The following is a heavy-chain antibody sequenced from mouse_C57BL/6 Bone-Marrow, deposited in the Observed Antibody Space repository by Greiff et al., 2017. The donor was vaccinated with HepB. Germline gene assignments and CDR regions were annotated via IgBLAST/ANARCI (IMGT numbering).Heavy chain of an antibody. CDR1: GYTFTDYD. Sequence: VQLQQSGAELVRPGASVTLSCKASGYTFTDYDMHWVKQTPVHGLEWIGAIDPEHSGTAYNQKFKGKAILTADKSSSTAYMELRSLTSADSAVYYCTRDSWFAYWGQGTLVTVSA. CDR3: TRDSWFAY. J-gene: IGHJ3*01. V-gene: IGHV1-15*01. CDR2: IDPEHSGT.